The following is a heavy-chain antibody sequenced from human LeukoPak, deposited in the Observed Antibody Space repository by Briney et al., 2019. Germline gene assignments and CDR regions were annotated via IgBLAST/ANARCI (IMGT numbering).Heavy chain of an antibody. V-gene: IGHV1-18*01. CDR2: ISAYNGNT. CDR1: GYTFTSYG. J-gene: IGHJ3*02. Sequence: ASVKASCKASGYTFTSYGISWVRQAPGQGLEWMGWISAYNGNTNYAQKLQGRVTMTTDTSTSTAYMELRSLRSDDTAVYYCAKTYYYDSSGLNAFDIWGQGTMVTVSS. D-gene: IGHD3-22*01. CDR3: AKTYYYDSSGLNAFDI.